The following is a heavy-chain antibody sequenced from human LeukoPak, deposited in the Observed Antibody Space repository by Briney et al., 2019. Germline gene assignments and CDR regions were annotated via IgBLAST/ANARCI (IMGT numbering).Heavy chain of an antibody. D-gene: IGHD5-24*01. Sequence: SETLSLTCAVYGGSLSGYYWTWVRQPPGKGLEWIGEIKQSERTNYNPSLKSRVTISIDTSKKQFSLKLTSVTAADTAVYYCAREGLKNVHNPLGYWGQGTLVTVPS. CDR1: GGSLSGYY. CDR3: AREGLKNVHNPLGY. V-gene: IGHV4-34*01. J-gene: IGHJ4*02. CDR2: IKQSERT.